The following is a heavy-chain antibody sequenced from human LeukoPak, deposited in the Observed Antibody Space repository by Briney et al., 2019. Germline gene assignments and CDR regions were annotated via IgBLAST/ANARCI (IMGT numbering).Heavy chain of an antibody. D-gene: IGHD1-14*01. CDR1: GFSLSTSGVG. Sequence: SGPTLVKPTQTLTLTCTFSGFSLSTSGVGVGWIRQPPGKALEWLALIYWDDDKRYSPSLKSRLTITKDTSKNQVVLTMTNMDPVDTATYYCAHRSLIKPPEEWFDPWGQGTLVTVSS. CDR3: AHRSLIKPPEEWFDP. V-gene: IGHV2-5*02. J-gene: IGHJ5*02. CDR2: IYWDDDK.